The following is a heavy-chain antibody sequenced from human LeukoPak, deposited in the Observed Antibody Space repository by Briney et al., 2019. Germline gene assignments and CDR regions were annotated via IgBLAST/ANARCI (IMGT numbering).Heavy chain of an antibody. D-gene: IGHD3-10*01. CDR2: IYPSGST. J-gene: IGHJ6*02. Sequence: PSETLSLTCNVSGGSVTSFYWTWIRQPPGKTLEWIGYIYPSGSTSYNPSLKSRATMSVDTSRNQVSLKVKSVTAADTAIYFCGKHYYGSGSVYHYGLDVWGQGTTVTVSS. CDR3: GKHYYGSGSVYHYGLDV. CDR1: GGSVTSFY. V-gene: IGHV4-59*08.